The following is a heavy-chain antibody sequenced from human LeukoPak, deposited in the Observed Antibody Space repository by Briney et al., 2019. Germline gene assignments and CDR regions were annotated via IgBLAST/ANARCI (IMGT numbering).Heavy chain of an antibody. J-gene: IGHJ3*02. Sequence: SETLSLTCAVYGGSFSGYYWSWIRQPPGKGLEWIGEINHSGSTNYNPSLKSRVTISVDTSKNQFSLKLSSVTAADTAVYYCARELRWYSSRLDAFDIWGQGTMVTVSS. D-gene: IGHD6-13*01. CDR1: GGSFSGYY. CDR2: INHSGST. V-gene: IGHV4-34*01. CDR3: ARELRWYSSRLDAFDI.